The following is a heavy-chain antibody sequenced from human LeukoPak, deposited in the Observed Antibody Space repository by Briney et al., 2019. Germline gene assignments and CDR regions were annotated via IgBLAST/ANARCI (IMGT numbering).Heavy chain of an antibody. J-gene: IGHJ3*02. V-gene: IGHV1-69-2*01. CDR1: GCTFTDYY. CDR3: ATDLGYGSGSASMGI. Sequence: GASVKISCKVSGCTFTDYYMHWVQQAPGKGLEWMGLVDPEDGETIYAEKFQGRVTITADTSTDTAYMELSSLRSEDTAVYYCATDLGYGSGSASMGIWGQGTMVTVSS. D-gene: IGHD3-10*01. CDR2: VDPEDGET.